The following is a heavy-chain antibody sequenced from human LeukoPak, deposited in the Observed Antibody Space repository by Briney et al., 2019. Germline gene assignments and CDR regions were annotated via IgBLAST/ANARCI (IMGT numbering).Heavy chain of an antibody. CDR2: IYHSGST. CDR3: ARGYYGSGATPVGY. D-gene: IGHD3-10*01. V-gene: IGHV4-38-2*02. J-gene: IGHJ4*02. CDR1: GYSISSGYY. Sequence: SETLSLTCTVSGYSISSGYYWGWIRQPPGKGLEWVGSIYHSGSTYYNPSLKSRVTISVDTSKNQFSLKLSSVTAADTAVYYCARGYYGSGATPVGYWGQGTLVTVSS.